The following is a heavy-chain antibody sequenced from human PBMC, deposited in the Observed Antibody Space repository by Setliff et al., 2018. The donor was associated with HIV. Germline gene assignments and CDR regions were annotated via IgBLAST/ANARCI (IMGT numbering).Heavy chain of an antibody. D-gene: IGHD3-10*01. V-gene: IGHV3-30*02. J-gene: IGHJ6*02. Sequence: GGSLRLSCKASGFTFSTYAMHWVRQAPGKGLEWVAFIHYDGSQQYYADSVQGRFTISRDNSKNTVYVEMKSLRAEDAAVYFCARPTNIDTLYYGSQSFYMYYYGMDVWGQGTTVTVSS. CDR2: IHYDGSQQ. CDR1: GFTFSTYA. CDR3: ARPTNIDTLYYGSQSFYMYYYGMDV.